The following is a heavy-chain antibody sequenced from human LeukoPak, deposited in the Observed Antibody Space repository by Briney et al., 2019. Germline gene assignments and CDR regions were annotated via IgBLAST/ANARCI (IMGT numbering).Heavy chain of an antibody. CDR2: ISYDGSNK. D-gene: IGHD1-26*01. CDR1: GFTFSSYA. Sequence: GGSLRLSCAASGFTFSSYAMHWVRQAPGKGLEWVAVISYDGSNKYYADSVKGRFTISRDNSKNTLYLQMNSLRAEDTAVYYCARDGGSYSRSAFDIWGQGTMVTVSS. CDR3: ARDGGSYSRSAFDI. V-gene: IGHV3-30*04. J-gene: IGHJ3*02.